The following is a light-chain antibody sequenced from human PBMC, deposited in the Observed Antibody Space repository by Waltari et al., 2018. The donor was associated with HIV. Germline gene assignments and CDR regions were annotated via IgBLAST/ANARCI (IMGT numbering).Light chain of an antibody. V-gene: IGLV2-8*01. CDR1: SSDVGGYNY. Sequence: QSALTQPPSASGSPGQSVTISCTGTSSDVGGYNYVSWYQHHPGKAPKLMIYEVSERPSGVPDRFSGSRSGNTASLTVSWLQAEDEADYFCSSYAGINNLIFGGGTKLTVL. J-gene: IGLJ2*01. CDR2: EVS. CDR3: SSYAGINNLI.